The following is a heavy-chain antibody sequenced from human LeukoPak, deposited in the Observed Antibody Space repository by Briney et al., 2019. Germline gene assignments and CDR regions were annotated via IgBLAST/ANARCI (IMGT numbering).Heavy chain of an antibody. D-gene: IGHD4-23*01. V-gene: IGHV3-48*01. Sequence: PGGSLRLSCAASGFVFGSYSMNWVRQAPGKGLEWISYIGGSGSVVIYAASVKGRFTISRDNSKNTLYLQMNSLRAEDTAVYYCAKDRFYGGNPGYNWFDPWGQGTLVTVSS. CDR3: AKDRFYGGNPGYNWFDP. CDR1: GFVFGSYS. CDR2: IGGSGSVV. J-gene: IGHJ5*02.